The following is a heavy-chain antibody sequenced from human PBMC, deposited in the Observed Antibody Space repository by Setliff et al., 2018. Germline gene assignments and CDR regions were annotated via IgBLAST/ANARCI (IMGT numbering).Heavy chain of an antibody. CDR2: IYPGDSHT. D-gene: IGHD1-26*01. J-gene: IGHJ4*02. V-gene: IGHV5-51*01. Sequence: ESLKISRQGSGYSFSNFWIGWVRQMPGKGMEWMGIIYPGDSHTRYSPSFQGQVTMSDDKSINPAYLQGSNLKAADTAIYYCARGLVGATYSVYFDYWGQGALVTVSS. CDR1: GYSFSNFW. CDR3: ARGLVGATYSVYFDY.